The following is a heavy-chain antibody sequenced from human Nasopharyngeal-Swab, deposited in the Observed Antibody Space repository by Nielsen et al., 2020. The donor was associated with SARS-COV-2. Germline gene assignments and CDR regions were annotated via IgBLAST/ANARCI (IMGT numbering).Heavy chain of an antibody. J-gene: IGHJ4*02. V-gene: IGHV3-33*01. CDR3: ARGTDYSNYGIDS. CDR1: GFTFSSYG. Sequence: GESLKISCAASGFTFSSYGMQWVRQAPGKGLEWVAVIWYDGGQKYYADSVKGRFTISRDDSKNTLYLQMNSLRVKDMAVYYCARGTDYSNYGIDSWGQGTLVIVSS. D-gene: IGHD4-11*01. CDR2: IWYDGGQK.